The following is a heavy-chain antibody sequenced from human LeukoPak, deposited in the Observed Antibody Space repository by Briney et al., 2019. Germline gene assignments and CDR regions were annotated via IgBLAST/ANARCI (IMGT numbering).Heavy chain of an antibody. Sequence: GGSLRLSCAASGFTFSTCAMHWVRQAPGKGLEWVAIISYDGSNKYYADSVKGRFSISRDNSKNTLYLQMNSLRAEDTAVYYCARDYSGNCDYWGQGTLVTVSS. D-gene: IGHD4-23*01. CDR3: ARDYSGNCDY. V-gene: IGHV3-33*01. J-gene: IGHJ4*02. CDR2: ISYDGSNK. CDR1: GFTFSTCA.